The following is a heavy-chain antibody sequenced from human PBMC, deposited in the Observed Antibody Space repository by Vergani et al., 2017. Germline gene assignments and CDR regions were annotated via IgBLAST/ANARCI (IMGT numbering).Heavy chain of an antibody. CDR3: AHSRYYDFWSGYSRWYFDL. Sequence: QITLKESGHTLVKPTQTLTLTCTFSGFSLSTSGVGVGWIRQPPGKALEWLALIYWNDDKRYSPSLKSRLTITKDTSKNQVVLTMTNMDPVDTATYYCAHSRYYDFWSGYSRWYFDLWGRGTLVTVSS. J-gene: IGHJ2*01. V-gene: IGHV2-5*01. CDR2: IYWNDDK. D-gene: IGHD3-3*01. CDR1: GFSLSTSGVG.